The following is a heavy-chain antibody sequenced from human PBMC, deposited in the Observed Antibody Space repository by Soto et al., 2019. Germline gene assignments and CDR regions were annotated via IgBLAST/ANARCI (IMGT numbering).Heavy chain of an antibody. CDR2: IKQDGSEK. D-gene: IGHD2-15*01. V-gene: IGHV3-7*01. J-gene: IGHJ4*02. CDR3: ARIGPIGYCSGGSCLFDY. Sequence: GGSLRLSCAASGFTFSSYWMSWVRQAPGKGLEWVANIKQDGSEKYYVDSVKGRFTISRDNAKNSLYLQMNSLRAEDTAVYYCARIGPIGYCSGGSCLFDYWGQGTLVTVSS. CDR1: GFTFSSYW.